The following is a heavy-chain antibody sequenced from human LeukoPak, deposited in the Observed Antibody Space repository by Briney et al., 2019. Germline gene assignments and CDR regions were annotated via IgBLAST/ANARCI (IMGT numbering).Heavy chain of an antibody. D-gene: IGHD6-19*01. V-gene: IGHV3-23*01. J-gene: IGHJ4*02. CDR2: ISGSGGST. CDR3: AKDSAIAVAGTDGSDY. CDR1: GFTFSSYA. Sequence: PGGSLRLSCAASGFTFSSYAMSWVRQAPGKGLEWVSAISGSGGSTYYADSVKGRFTISRDNSKNTLYLQMNSLRAEDTAVYYCAKDSAIAVAGTDGSDYWGQGTLVTVSS.